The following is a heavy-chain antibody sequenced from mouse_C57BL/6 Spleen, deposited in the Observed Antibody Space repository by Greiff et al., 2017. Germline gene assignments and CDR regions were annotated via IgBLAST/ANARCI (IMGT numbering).Heavy chain of an antibody. CDR1: GYTFTSYW. D-gene: IGHD2-1*01. J-gene: IGHJ2*01. CDR3: ARRDGNYVGYFDY. Sequence: QVQLQQPGAELVKPGASVKLSCKASGYTFTSYWMHWVKQRPGRGLDWIGRIDPNSGGTKYNEKFKSKATLTVDKPSSTAYMQLSSLTSEDSAVYYCARRDGNYVGYFDYWGQGTTLTVSS. V-gene: IGHV1-72*01. CDR2: IDPNSGGT.